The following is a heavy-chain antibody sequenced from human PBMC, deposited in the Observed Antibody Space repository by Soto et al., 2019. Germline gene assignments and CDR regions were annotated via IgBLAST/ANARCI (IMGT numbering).Heavy chain of an antibody. J-gene: IGHJ4*02. V-gene: IGHV4-30-2*01. Sequence: QLQLQEAGSGLVKPAQTLSLTCAVSDDSISSGGYSWNWIRQPPGKGLEWIASIYHTGSTYYNPSLKSRVTISLDRSKNQFSLNMISVSAADTSVYYCARAGAITHPFDHWGRVTLVTVSS. CDR1: DDSISSGGYS. CDR2: IYHTGST. D-gene: IGHD3-10*01. CDR3: ARAGAITHPFDH.